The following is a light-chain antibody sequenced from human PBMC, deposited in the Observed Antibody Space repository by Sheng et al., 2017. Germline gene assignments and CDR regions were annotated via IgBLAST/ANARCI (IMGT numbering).Light chain of an antibody. CDR3: HQYNNWPPWQFT. Sequence: EIVLTQSPGTLSLSPGERATLSCRAGQSVGSIYLAWYQQKPGQAPRLLIYGASTRATGIPDRFSGGGSGTDFTLTISRVEPEDFAIYYCHQYNNWPPWQFTFGPGTKVDIK. J-gene: IGKJ3*01. CDR2: GAS. CDR1: QSVGSIY. V-gene: IGKV3-20*01.